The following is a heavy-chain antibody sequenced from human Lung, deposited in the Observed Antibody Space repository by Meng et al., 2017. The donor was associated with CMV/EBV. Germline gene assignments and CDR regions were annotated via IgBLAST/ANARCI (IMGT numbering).Heavy chain of an antibody. D-gene: IGHD2-2*03. V-gene: IGHV3-7*01. J-gene: IGHJ6*02. CDR2: IKEDGTEN. Sequence: GESXKISCAASGFTFSIYWMSWVRQAPGKGLEWVANIKEDGTENNYADSVKGRFTISRDNAKNSLYLQMNSLRAEDTAVYYCARDQPGGYCSDFCYYGMDVWXQGTTVTVSS. CDR3: ARDQPGGYCSDFCYYGMDV. CDR1: GFTFSIYW.